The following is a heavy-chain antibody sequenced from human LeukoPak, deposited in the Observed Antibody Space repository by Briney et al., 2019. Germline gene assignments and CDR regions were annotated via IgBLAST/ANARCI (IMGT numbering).Heavy chain of an antibody. V-gene: IGHV3-23*01. CDR2: ISGSGVDT. D-gene: IGHD3-10*01. CDR1: GFSFSTYA. J-gene: IGHJ4*02. CDR3: ASGTYRLGDY. Sequence: PGGSLRLSCAASGFSFSTYAMSWVRQAPGKGLGWVSGISGSGVDTHYADSVKGRFRISRDNSKNTLYLQLNSLRAEDTAVYYCASGTYRLGDYWGLGTLVTVSS.